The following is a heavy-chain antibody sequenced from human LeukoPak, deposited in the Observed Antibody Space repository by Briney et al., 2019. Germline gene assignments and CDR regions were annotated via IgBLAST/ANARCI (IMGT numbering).Heavy chain of an antibody. V-gene: IGHV1-2*02. CDR1: GYTFTGYY. Sequence: GASVKVSCKASGYTFTGYYIHWVRQAPGQGLEWRGWINPNSGGTNYAQKFQGRVTMTRDTSISTAYMELSRLRSDDTAVYYCARELVDIVATSYIDIWGQGTMVTVTS. D-gene: IGHD5-12*01. CDR3: ARELVDIVATSYIDI. CDR2: INPNSGGT. J-gene: IGHJ3*02.